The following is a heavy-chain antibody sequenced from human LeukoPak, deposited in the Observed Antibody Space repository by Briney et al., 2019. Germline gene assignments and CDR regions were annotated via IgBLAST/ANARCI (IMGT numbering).Heavy chain of an antibody. V-gene: IGHV1-8*01. CDR1: GYSFSSYG. D-gene: IGHD6-19*01. CDR2: MNPNSCNT. Sequence: ASGTVSCKASGYSFSSYGINWVRQATGEGLEWMGWMNPNSCNTGYAQKCHARLNMTRNTSISTAYMELSSLSSEDTAVYYCARRVGSGWPVQHWGQGTLVTVSS. J-gene: IGHJ1*01. CDR3: ARRVGSGWPVQH.